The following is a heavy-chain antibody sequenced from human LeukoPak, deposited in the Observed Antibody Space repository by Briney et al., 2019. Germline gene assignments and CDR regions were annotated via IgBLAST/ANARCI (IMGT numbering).Heavy chain of an antibody. CDR2: IYSGGST. Sequence: PGGSLRLSCAASGFTVSSNYMSWVRQAPGKGLEWVSVIYSGGSTYYSDSVKGRFTISRGNSKNTLYLQMNSLRAEDTAVYYCARSLYYYDSGGYSSSINPSSNWGQGTLVTVSS. CDR1: GFTVSSNY. J-gene: IGHJ4*02. V-gene: IGHV3-66*02. D-gene: IGHD3-22*01. CDR3: ARSLYYYDSGGYSSSINPSSN.